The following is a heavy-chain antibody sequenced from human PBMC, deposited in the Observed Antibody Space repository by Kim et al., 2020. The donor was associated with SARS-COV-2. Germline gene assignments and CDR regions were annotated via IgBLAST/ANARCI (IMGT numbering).Heavy chain of an antibody. CDR3: ARINYNWNHEGYFDY. J-gene: IGHJ4*02. Sequence: SETLSLTCTVSGGSISSGGYYWSWIRQHPGKGLEWIGYIYYSGSTYYNPSLKSRVTISVDTSKNQFSLKLSSVTAADTAVYYCARINYNWNHEGYFDYWGQGTLVTVSS. D-gene: IGHD1-20*01. CDR2: IYYSGST. V-gene: IGHV4-31*03. CDR1: GGSISSGGYY.